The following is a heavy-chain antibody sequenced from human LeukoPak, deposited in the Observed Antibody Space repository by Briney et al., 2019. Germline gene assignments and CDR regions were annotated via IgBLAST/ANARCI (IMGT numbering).Heavy chain of an antibody. CDR2: IKSKTDGGTT. CDR3: TTIPPELLSWDAFDI. Sequence: PGGSLRLSCAASGFTFSNAWMSWVRQAPGKGLEWVGRIKSKTDGGTTDYAAPVKGRFTISRDDSKNTLYLQMNSLKTEDTAVYYCTTIPPELLSWDAFDIWGQGTMVTVSS. D-gene: IGHD1-26*01. J-gene: IGHJ3*02. CDR1: GFTFSNAW. V-gene: IGHV3-15*01.